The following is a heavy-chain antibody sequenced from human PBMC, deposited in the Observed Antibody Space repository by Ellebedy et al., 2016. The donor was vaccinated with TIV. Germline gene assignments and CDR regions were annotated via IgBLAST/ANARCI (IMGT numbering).Heavy chain of an antibody. D-gene: IGHD3-10*01. Sequence: GESLKISCAASGFTFSSYAMHWVRQAPGKGLEYVSAISSNGGSTYYSDSVKGRFTISRDNSKNTLYLQMSSLRAEDTAVYYCVKGRGGSGSYYDHDAFDIWGQGTMVTVSS. CDR2: ISSNGGST. J-gene: IGHJ3*02. V-gene: IGHV3-64D*06. CDR1: GFTFSSYA. CDR3: VKGRGGSGSYYDHDAFDI.